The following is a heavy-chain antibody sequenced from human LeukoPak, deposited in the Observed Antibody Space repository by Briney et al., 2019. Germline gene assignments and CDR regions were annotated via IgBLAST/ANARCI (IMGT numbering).Heavy chain of an antibody. Sequence: SETLSLTCTVSGGSISSSDYYWGWIRQPPGRGLEWFGTIYYSESTSYNPSLKSRVTMSVDTSKNQFSHKLSSVNAAEKAVYYCARHHRSGYYEVDYWGQGTMVTVSS. D-gene: IGHD6-25*01. V-gene: IGHV4-39*01. J-gene: IGHJ4*02. CDR1: GGSISSSDYY. CDR3: ARHHRSGYYEVDY. CDR2: IYYSEST.